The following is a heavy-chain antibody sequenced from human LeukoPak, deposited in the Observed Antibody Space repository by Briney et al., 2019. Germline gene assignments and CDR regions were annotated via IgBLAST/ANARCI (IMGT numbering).Heavy chain of an antibody. CDR2: INHSGST. CDR1: GGSFSGYY. V-gene: IGHV4-34*01. Sequence: SETLSLTCAGYGGSFSGYYWSWIRQPPGKGLEWIGEINHSGSTNYNPSLKSRVTISVDTSKNQFSLKLSSVTAADTAVYYCANSERERDYWGQGTLVTVSS. J-gene: IGHJ4*02. CDR3: ANSERERDY. D-gene: IGHD1-26*01.